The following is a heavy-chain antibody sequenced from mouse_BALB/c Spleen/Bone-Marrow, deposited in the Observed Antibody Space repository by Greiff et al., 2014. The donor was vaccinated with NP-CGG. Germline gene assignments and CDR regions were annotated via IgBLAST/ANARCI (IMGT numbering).Heavy chain of an antibody. Sequence: LVESGPELVKPGASVRMSCKASGYTFTSYIMHWVKQKPGQGLEWIGYINPYNDDTKYNEKFKGKATLTSDKSSSTAYMELSSLTSEDSAVYYCARSYGSPFDYWGQGTTLTVSS. V-gene: IGHV1-14*01. D-gene: IGHD1-1*01. J-gene: IGHJ2*01. CDR2: INPYNDDT. CDR3: ARSYGSPFDY. CDR1: GYTFTSYI.